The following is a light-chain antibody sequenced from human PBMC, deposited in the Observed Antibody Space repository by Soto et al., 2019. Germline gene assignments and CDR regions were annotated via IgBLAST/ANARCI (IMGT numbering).Light chain of an antibody. J-gene: IGKJ1*01. Sequence: DIQMTQSPSTLPASVGDRVTITCRASQSIGTWLAWYQQKPGKAPKLLIYDASTLESGVPSRFSGSGSGTEFTLTISSLQPDDFATYYCQQTYTTPRTFGQGTKVAIK. CDR2: DAS. CDR3: QQTYTTPRT. V-gene: IGKV1-5*01. CDR1: QSIGTW.